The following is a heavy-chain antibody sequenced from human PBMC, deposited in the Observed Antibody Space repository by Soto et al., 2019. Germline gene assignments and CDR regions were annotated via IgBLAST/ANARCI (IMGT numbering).Heavy chain of an antibody. Sequence: QVQLVESGGGVVQPGRSLRLSCAASGFTFSSYAMHWVRQAPGKGLEWVAVISYDGSNKYYADSVKGRFTISRDNSKNTLYLQMNSLRAEDMAVYYCARTGIAAAGNSGDVWGQGTTVTVSS. J-gene: IGHJ6*02. V-gene: IGHV3-30-3*01. D-gene: IGHD6-13*01. CDR2: ISYDGSNK. CDR3: ARTGIAAAGNSGDV. CDR1: GFTFSSYA.